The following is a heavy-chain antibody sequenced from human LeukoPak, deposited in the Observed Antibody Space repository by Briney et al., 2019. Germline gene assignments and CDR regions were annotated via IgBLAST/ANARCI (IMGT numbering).Heavy chain of an antibody. D-gene: IGHD4-17*01. J-gene: IGHJ4*02. CDR1: GYTFTSYD. V-gene: IGHV1-8*01. CDR3: AREARDYGDYSADY. Sequence: ASVKVSCKASGYTFTSYDINWVRQATGQGLEWMGWMNPNSGNTGYAQKFQGRVTKTRNTSISTAYMELSSLRSEDTAVYYCAREARDYGDYSADYWGQGTLVTVSS. CDR2: MNPNSGNT.